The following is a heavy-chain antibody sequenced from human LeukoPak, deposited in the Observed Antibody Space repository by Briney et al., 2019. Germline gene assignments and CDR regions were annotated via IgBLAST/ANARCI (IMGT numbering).Heavy chain of an antibody. CDR3: ARDPRAAMVDMDV. CDR1: GYTFTDYY. Sequence: ASVKVSCKASGYTFTDYYIHWVRRAPGQGLEWMGWIYPNSGDTNYAQKFQGRVTMTSDTSISTAYMELGRLTSDDTAVYYCARDPRAAMVDMDVWGQGTTVTVSS. V-gene: IGHV1-2*02. D-gene: IGHD5-18*01. CDR2: IYPNSGDT. J-gene: IGHJ6*02.